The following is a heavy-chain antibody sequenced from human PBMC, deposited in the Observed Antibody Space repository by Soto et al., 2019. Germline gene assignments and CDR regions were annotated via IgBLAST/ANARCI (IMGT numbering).Heavy chain of an antibody. Sequence: ASVKVSCKASGYTFTSYDINWVRQATGQGLEWMGWMNPNSGNTGYAQKFQGRVTMTRNTSISTAYMELSSLRSEDTAVYYCARVSGIFLLPAATVANWFDPWGQGTLVTVSS. J-gene: IGHJ5*02. V-gene: IGHV1-8*01. CDR2: MNPNSGNT. CDR3: ARVSGIFLLPAATVANWFDP. D-gene: IGHD2-2*01. CDR1: GYTFTSYD.